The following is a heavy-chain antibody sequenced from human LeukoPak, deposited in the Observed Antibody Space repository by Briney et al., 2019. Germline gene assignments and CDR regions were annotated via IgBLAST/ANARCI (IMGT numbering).Heavy chain of an antibody. V-gene: IGHV3-53*01. CDR2: IHIGGTT. CDR3: ARDRGSD. J-gene: IGHJ4*02. CDR1: GFTVSSNY. D-gene: IGHD2-15*01. Sequence: PGGSLRLSCAASGFTVSSNYMSWVRQAPGKGLEWVSIIHIGGTTYYADSVKGRFTISRDNFKNTLYLQMNTLRAEDTAVYYCARDRGSDWGQGTLVTVSS.